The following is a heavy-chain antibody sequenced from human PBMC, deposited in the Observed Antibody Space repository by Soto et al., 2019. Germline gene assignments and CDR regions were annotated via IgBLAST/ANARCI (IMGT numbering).Heavy chain of an antibody. CDR2: IIPIFGTA. V-gene: IGHV1-69*12. J-gene: IGHJ6*02. D-gene: IGHD3-10*01. CDR3: ALHYGSGSNYYYYGMDV. Sequence: QVQLVQSGAEVKKPGSSVKVSCKASGGTFSSYAISWVRQAPGQGLEWMGGIIPIFGTADYAQKFQGRVRITADESTRTADLELSSLRAEDTAVYYCALHYGSGSNYYYYGMDVWGQGTTVTVSS. CDR1: GGTFSSYA.